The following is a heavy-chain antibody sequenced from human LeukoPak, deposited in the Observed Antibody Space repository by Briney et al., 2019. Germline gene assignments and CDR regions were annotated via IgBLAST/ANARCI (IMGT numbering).Heavy chain of an antibody. D-gene: IGHD3-10*01. J-gene: IGHJ4*02. CDR3: ARLVWFGDTATN. V-gene: IGHV1-69*06. CDR1: GGTFSSYA. Sequence: ASVKVSCKASGGTFSSYAINWVRQAPGQGLEWMGGIIPIFGTPNYAQKFQGRVTITANKSTSTAYMELSSLRSEDTAVYYCARLVWFGDTATNWGQGTLVTVSS. CDR2: IIPIFGTP.